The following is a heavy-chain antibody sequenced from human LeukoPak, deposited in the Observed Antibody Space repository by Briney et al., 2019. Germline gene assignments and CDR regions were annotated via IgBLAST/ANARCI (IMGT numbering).Heavy chain of an antibody. CDR3: ARDNDSRDPPHFDY. D-gene: IGHD3-16*01. Sequence: ASVKVSCKTSGYTFSTYGLSWVRQAPGQGLEWMAWINPYNGNTNYAQNYQGRVTTTTDTSTSTAYMELSSLRSEDTAVYYCARDNDSRDPPHFDYWGQGTLVTVSS. V-gene: IGHV1-18*01. J-gene: IGHJ4*02. CDR1: GYTFSTYG. CDR2: INPYNGNT.